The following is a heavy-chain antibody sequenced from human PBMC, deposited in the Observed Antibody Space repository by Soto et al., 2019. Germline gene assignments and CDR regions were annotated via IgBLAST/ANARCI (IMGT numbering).Heavy chain of an antibody. J-gene: IGHJ3*02. CDR3: ARPVAGTRSAFDI. V-gene: IGHV1-46*01. Sequence: GASVKVSCKASGYTFTSYYMHWVRPAPGQGLEWMGIINPSGGSTSYAQKFQGRVTMTRDTSTSTVYMELSSLRSEDTAVYYCARPVAGTRSAFDIWGQGTMVTVSS. CDR2: INPSGGST. D-gene: IGHD6-19*01. CDR1: GYTFTSYY.